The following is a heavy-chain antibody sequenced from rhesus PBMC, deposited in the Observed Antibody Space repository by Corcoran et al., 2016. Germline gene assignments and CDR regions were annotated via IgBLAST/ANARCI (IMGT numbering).Heavy chain of an antibody. CDR3: AREGGIAAAGVDY. V-gene: IGHV4-80*01. Sequence: QVQLQESGPGLVKPSETLSLTCAVSGGSFSSYWWSWIRQPPGKGLEWVGEINGNSGSTNYNPSSRSRVTISKDASKNQFSLKLSSVTAADTAVYYCAREGGIAAAGVDYWGQGVLVTVSS. D-gene: IGHD6-25*01. J-gene: IGHJ4*01. CDR2: INGNSGST. CDR1: GGSFSSYW.